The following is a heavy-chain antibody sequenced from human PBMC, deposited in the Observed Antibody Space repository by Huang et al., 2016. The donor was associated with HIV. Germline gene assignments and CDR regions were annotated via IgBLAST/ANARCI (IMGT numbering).Heavy chain of an antibody. V-gene: IGHV3-30*18. D-gene: IGHD1-26*01. CDR2: RSYDGRSK. CDR1: GFTFNKFD. CDR3: AKDGRGSGTYYDYFEY. J-gene: IGHJ4*02. Sequence: QVQLVESGGGVVQHGRSLRLSCAAFGFTFNKFDMHWVRQAPGKGLEGVAIRSYDGRSKYHADSVKGRFTISRDNSKNTVYLQMNSLRVEDTAVYYCAKDGRGSGTYYDYFEYWGQGTLVTVSS.